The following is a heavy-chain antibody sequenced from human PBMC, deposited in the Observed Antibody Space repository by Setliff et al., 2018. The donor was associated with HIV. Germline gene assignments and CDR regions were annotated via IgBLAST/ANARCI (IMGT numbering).Heavy chain of an antibody. Sequence: GGSLRLSCAASGFTFNNYGMHWVRLAPGKGLEWVAYIWFDGGNKYYADSVKGRFTISRDNVKNTLFLKMNSLRAEDTAVYYCVRRWYESSGYYLFDLWGQGTLVTVSS. CDR2: IWFDGGNK. D-gene: IGHD3-22*01. CDR1: GFTFNNYG. CDR3: VRRWYESSGYYLFDL. J-gene: IGHJ4*02. V-gene: IGHV3-33*03.